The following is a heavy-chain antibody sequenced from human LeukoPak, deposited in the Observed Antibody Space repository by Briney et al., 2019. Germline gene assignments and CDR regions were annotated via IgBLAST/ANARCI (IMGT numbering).Heavy chain of an antibody. V-gene: IGHV4-59*01. CDR1: GGSFSGYY. Sequence: SETLSLTCAVYGGSFSGYYWSWIRQPPGKGLEWIGYIYYSGSTNYNPSLKSRVTISVDTSKNQFSLKLSSVTAADTAVYYCARSSYNYDFWSGYLYYFDYWGQGTLVTVSS. J-gene: IGHJ4*02. D-gene: IGHD3-3*01. CDR3: ARSSYNYDFWSGYLYYFDY. CDR2: IYYSGST.